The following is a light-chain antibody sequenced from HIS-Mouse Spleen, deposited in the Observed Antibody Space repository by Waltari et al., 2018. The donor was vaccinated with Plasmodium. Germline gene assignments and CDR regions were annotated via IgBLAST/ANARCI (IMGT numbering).Light chain of an antibody. CDR1: SSHVVGYNS. J-gene: IGLJ2*01. CDR2: DVS. Sequence: QSALTQPASVSGSPGQPITISCTGTSSHVVGYNSVSWYQQPPGKAPKHMIYDVSNRPSGVSNRFSGSKSGNTASLTISGLQAEDEADYYCSSYTSSSTLVFGGGTKLTVL. V-gene: IGLV2-14*03. CDR3: SSYTSSSTLV.